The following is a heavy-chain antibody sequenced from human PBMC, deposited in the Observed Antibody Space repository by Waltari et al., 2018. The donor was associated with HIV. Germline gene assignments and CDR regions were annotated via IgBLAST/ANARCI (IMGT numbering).Heavy chain of an antibody. Sequence: QVQLVQSGAEVKKPGASVKVSCKASGYTFTGYHLHWVRPAPGQGLEWMGWINPNSGGTNYAQKFQGRVTMTRDTSISTAYMELSRLRSDDTAVYYCAREGDYYDSSGYYPGYWGQGTLVTVSS. CDR1: GYTFTGYH. D-gene: IGHD3-22*01. CDR2: INPNSGGT. V-gene: IGHV1-2*02. J-gene: IGHJ4*02. CDR3: AREGDYYDSSGYYPGY.